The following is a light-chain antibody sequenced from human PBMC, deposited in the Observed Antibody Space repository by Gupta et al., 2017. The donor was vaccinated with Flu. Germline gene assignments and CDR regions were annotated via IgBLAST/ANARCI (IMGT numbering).Light chain of an antibody. CDR3: QKYNSAPHT. V-gene: IGKV1-27*01. CDR2: AAS. Sequence: PSSLSASVGDRVTITCRASQGISNHLAWYQQEPGKVPKLLIYAASTLQSGVPSRFSGSGSGTDFTLTIGTLQPEDVATYYCQKYNSAPHTFGGGTKVEIK. J-gene: IGKJ4*01. CDR1: QGISNH.